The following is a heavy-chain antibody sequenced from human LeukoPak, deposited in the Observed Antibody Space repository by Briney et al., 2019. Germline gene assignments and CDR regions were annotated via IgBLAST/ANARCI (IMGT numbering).Heavy chain of an antibody. J-gene: IGHJ6*03. CDR3: ARDRGGVAATPYYYYYYMDV. CDR2: IKQDGSEK. Sequence: SGGSLRLSCAASGFTFSTYRMSWVRQAPGKGLEWVANIKQDGSEKHYVDSVKGRFTISRDNAKNSLYLQMNSLRAEDTAVYYCARDRGGVAATPYYYYYYMDVWGKGTTVTISS. D-gene: IGHD2-15*01. CDR1: GFTFSTYR. V-gene: IGHV3-7*03.